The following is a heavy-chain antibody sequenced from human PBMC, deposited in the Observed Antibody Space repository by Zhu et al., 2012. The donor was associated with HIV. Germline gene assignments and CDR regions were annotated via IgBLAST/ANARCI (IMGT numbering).Heavy chain of an antibody. CDR3: AKNSAARGYYFDY. Sequence: EVQLLESGGGSVQPGGSLRLSCAASGFTFSTYAMSWVRQAPGKGLEWVSAISGSGGSTYYADSVKGRFTISRDNSKNTLYLQMNSLRAEDTAVYYCAKNSAARGYYFDYWGQGTLVTVSS. CDR2: ISGSGGST. V-gene: IGHV3-23*01. D-gene: IGHD2-15*01. CDR1: GFTFSTYA. J-gene: IGHJ4*02.